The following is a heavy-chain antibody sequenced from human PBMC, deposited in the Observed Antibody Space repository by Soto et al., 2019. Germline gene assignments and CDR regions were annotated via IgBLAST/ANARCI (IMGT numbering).Heavy chain of an antibody. V-gene: IGHV4-39*07. CDR1: GASINGNDYS. CDR2: TYSSGGA. CDR3: ARTRGSAVSFYFYGLDV. J-gene: IGHJ6*02. D-gene: IGHD3-10*01. Sequence: PSETLSRTGSVSGASINGNDYSCAWIGQTPGRGLEWIGNTYSSGGAYYDRSFKSRATISVDASKSQVFLKLTSVTAADPAIYFSARTRGSAVSFYFYGLDVCGHRTTVTVSS.